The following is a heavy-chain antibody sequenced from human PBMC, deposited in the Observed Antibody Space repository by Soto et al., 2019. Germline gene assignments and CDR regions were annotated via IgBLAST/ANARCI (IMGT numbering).Heavy chain of an antibody. J-gene: IGHJ4*02. V-gene: IGHV3-23*01. D-gene: IGHD5-18*01. CDR2: ISGSGGST. CDR3: ANFAAMVYHFDY. Sequence: EVQLLEAGGGLGQPGGSRRLSCAASGFTFSSYAMSWVRQAPGKGLEGVSAISGSGGSTYYADSVKGRFTISRDNSQNTLYMKLNSLRAEDTDVDYCANFAAMVYHFDYWGQGTLVTVSS. CDR1: GFTFSSYA.